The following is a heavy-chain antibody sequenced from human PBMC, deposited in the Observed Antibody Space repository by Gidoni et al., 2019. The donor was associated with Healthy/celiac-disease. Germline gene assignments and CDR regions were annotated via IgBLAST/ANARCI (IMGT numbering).Heavy chain of an antibody. D-gene: IGHD5-18*01. J-gene: IGHJ4*02. CDR1: GFTFSNAW. V-gene: IGHV3-15*01. CDR3: TTVHGYSYGYWIQGDDY. CDR2: IKSKTDVVNT. Sequence: EVQLVESGGGLVKPGGSLRLSCAAAGFTFSNAWMSWGRPAPGKGLGWVGLIKSKTDVVNTAFAAPVKGSFTISRDDSQNTLYLQMNSLNTEDTAVYYCTTVHGYSYGYWIQGDDYWGQGTLVTVSS.